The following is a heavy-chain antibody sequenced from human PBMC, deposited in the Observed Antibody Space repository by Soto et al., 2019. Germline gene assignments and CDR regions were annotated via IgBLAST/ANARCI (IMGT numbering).Heavy chain of an antibody. J-gene: IGHJ6*02. D-gene: IGHD1-26*01. CDR1: GFSLSTSGVG. Sequence: QITLKESGPTLVKPTQTLTLTCTFSGFSLSTSGVGVGWIRQPPGKALAWLALIYWDDDKRYSPSLKSRLTITKDTYKNQVVLTMTNMDPVDTATSYCAHWDEYYGMDVWGQGTTVTVSS. V-gene: IGHV2-5*02. CDR3: AHWDEYYGMDV. CDR2: IYWDDDK.